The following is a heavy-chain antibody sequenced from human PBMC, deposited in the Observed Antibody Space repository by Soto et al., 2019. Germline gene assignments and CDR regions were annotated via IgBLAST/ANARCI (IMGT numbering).Heavy chain of an antibody. CDR2: IRSKANSYAT. J-gene: IGHJ5*02. CDR3: TSTGRSNWFDP. V-gene: IGHV3-73*01. CDR1: GFTFSCSA. Sequence: GGSLSLSCAASGFTFSCSAMHWVRQASGKGLEWVGRIRSKANSYATAYAASVKGRFTISRDDSKNTAYLQMNSLKTEDTAVYYCTSTGRSNWFDPWGQGTLVTVSS.